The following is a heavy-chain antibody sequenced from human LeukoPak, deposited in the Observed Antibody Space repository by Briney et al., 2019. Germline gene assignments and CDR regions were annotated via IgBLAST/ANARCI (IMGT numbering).Heavy chain of an antibody. CDR2: IKKDGTET. J-gene: IGHJ4*02. CDR1: GFTFSSYG. CDR3: ARGGYSVYFFSGDY. D-gene: IGHD5/OR15-5a*01. V-gene: IGHV3-7*03. Sequence: TGGSLRLSCAASGFTFSSYGMHWVRQAPGKGLEWVANIKKDGTETYYVDSVKGRFTVSRENAKNSLYLHMNSLRAADTAVYYCARGGYSVYFFSGDYWGQGSLVTVSS.